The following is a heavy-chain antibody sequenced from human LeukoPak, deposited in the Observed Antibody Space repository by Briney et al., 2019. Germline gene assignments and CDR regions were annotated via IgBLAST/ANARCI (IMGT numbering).Heavy chain of an antibody. Sequence: SQTLSLTCAISGDSVSSNSAAWNWIRQSPSRGLEWLGRTYYRSKWYNDYAVSVKSRISINADTSKNQFSLQLSSVTPEDTAVYYCARKKPAGGTLDFDYWGQGTLVTVSS. J-gene: IGHJ4*02. CDR2: TYYRSKWYN. CDR3: ARKKPAGGTLDFDY. V-gene: IGHV6-1*01. CDR1: GDSVSSNSAA. D-gene: IGHD6-13*01.